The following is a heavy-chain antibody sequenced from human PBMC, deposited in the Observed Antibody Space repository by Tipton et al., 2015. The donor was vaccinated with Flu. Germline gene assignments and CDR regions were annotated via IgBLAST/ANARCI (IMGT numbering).Heavy chain of an antibody. CDR2: IHRTGNT. Sequence: TLSLTCTVSGGSISRYYWSWIRQPPGKGLEWIGNIHRTGNTYHNPSLKGRVTISVDTSKNQFSLKLSSVTAADTAVYYCARRDYSNYVSEPKNWFDPWGQGTLVTVSS. CDR3: ARRDYSNYVSEPKNWFDP. D-gene: IGHD4-11*01. CDR1: GGSISRYY. J-gene: IGHJ5*02. V-gene: IGHV4-59*08.